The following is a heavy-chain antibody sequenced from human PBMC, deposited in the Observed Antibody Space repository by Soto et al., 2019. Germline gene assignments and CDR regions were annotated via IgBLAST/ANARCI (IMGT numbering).Heavy chain of an antibody. CDR1: GYTFTSYG. Sequence: QVKVVQSGAEVKKPGASVKVSCKASGYTFTSYGISWVRQAPGQVLEWMGWINGYNGNANYAQKFQGRLTLTTDISSSTVYMELRSLRSDDTAMYYCARDSGSGSAYHWFDPWGQGTLVTVAS. CDR3: ARDSGSGSAYHWFDP. CDR2: INGYNGNA. D-gene: IGHD3-10*01. V-gene: IGHV1-18*01. J-gene: IGHJ5*02.